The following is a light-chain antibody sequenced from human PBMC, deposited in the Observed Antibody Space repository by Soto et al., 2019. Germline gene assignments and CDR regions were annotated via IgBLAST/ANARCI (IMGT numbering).Light chain of an antibody. V-gene: IGLV2-23*01. CDR3: CSYAPSRTLL. CDR2: EGN. Sequence: QSALTQPASVSGSPGQSVTISCTGTSSDVGTYNLVTWYQQHPGKAPKLIVYEGNKRPSGVSNRFSASKSDNTASLTISGLQAEDEADYYCCSYAPSRTLLFGGGTKLTVL. J-gene: IGLJ2*01. CDR1: SSDVGTYNL.